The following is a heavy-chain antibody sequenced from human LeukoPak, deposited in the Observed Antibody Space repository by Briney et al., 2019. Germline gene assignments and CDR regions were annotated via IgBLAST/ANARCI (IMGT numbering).Heavy chain of an antibody. V-gene: IGHV3-74*01. CDR2: IHSEGGPA. CDR1: GFTFSRDW. CDR3: ARDLGYYYMDV. J-gene: IGHJ6*03. D-gene: IGHD3-3*01. Sequence: GGSLRLSCEATGFTFSRDWMHWVRQAPGKGLVWVSRIHSEGGPATYADSVKGRFTISRDNAKNTLYLQMDGLRVEDTAVYYCARDLGYYYMDVWGQGTPVTVSS.